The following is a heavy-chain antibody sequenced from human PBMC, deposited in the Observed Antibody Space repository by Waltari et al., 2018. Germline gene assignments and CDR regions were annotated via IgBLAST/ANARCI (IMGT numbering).Heavy chain of an antibody. D-gene: IGHD3-10*01. CDR1: GFPFSSFG. Sequence: EVQLVESGGGLVQPGGSLRLSCTASGFPFSSFGMTWVRQAPGKGLEWVSSIGGSTGSTNYADSVRGRFTISRDKSKNTLYLQMNSLRAEDTALYYCAKSGRSPWAFDIWGQGTMVTVSS. V-gene: IGHV3-23*04. CDR2: IGGSTGST. J-gene: IGHJ3*02. CDR3: AKSGRSPWAFDI.